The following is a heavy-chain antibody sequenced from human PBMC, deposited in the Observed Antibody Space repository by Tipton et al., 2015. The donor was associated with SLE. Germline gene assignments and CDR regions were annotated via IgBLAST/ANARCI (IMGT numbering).Heavy chain of an antibody. V-gene: IGHV4-39*01. Sequence: TLSLTCTVSGGSISSTSYYWGWIRQPPGKGLEWIGSIYYSGSTYYNPSLKSRVIISVDTSKNQFSLKLSYVTAADTAVYYCARHGHDDVWARVEYWGQGTLVTVSS. J-gene: IGHJ4*02. CDR3: ARHGHDDVWARVEY. CDR1: GGSISSTSYY. CDR2: IYYSGST. D-gene: IGHD3-16*01.